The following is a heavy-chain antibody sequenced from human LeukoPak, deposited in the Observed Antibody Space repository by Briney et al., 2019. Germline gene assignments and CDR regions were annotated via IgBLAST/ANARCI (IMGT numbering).Heavy chain of an antibody. CDR1: GFTFSTYV. CDR3: ARFGSLREPILDY. CDR2: ISYDGSNR. D-gene: IGHD3-16*01. Sequence: GGSLRLSCAASGFTFSTYVMHWVRQAPGKGLGWVAVISYDGSNRFYADSVKGRFTISRDNSNNTLSLQMNSLRAEDTAVYYCARFGSLREPILDYWGQGTLVTVSS. V-gene: IGHV3-30*04. J-gene: IGHJ4*02.